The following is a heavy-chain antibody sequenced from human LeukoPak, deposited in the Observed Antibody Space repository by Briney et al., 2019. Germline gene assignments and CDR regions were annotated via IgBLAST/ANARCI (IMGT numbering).Heavy chain of an antibody. CDR1: GFTFSSYG. V-gene: IGHV3-30*02. Sequence: SGGSLRLSCAASGFTFSSYGMHWVRQAPGKGLEWVAFIRYDGSNKYYADSVKGRFTISRDNSKNTLYLQMNSLRPEDTALYYCARNRVAVRDYYDTRPLGFEHWGQGALVIVSS. CDR3: ARNRVAVRDYYDTRPLGFEH. D-gene: IGHD3-22*01. J-gene: IGHJ4*02. CDR2: IRYDGSNK.